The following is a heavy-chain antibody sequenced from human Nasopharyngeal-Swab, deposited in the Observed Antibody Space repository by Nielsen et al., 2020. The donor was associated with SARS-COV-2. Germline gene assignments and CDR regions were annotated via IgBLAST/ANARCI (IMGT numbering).Heavy chain of an antibody. Sequence: GESLKISCAASGFTFSSYAMHWVRQAPGKGLEWVANIKQDGSEKYYVDSVKGRFTISRDNAKNSLYLQMNSLRAEDTAVYYCARDFSAPLLAFYYYYGMDVWGQGTTVTVSS. CDR1: GFTFSSYA. D-gene: IGHD2-15*01. J-gene: IGHJ6*02. V-gene: IGHV3-7*01. CDR2: IKQDGSEK. CDR3: ARDFSAPLLAFYYYYGMDV.